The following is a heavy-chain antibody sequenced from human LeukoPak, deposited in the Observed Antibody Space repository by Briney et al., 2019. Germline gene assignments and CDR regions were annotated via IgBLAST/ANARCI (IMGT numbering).Heavy chain of an antibody. J-gene: IGHJ4*02. D-gene: IGHD3-16*01. CDR2: IYFSGST. V-gene: IGHV4-31*03. CDR3: ARVLSSGGEDWGRFDY. Sequence: SQTLSLTCTVSGDAISSGGYYWSWIRQHPGKGLEWIGYIYFSGSTYYSPSLKSRVTISVDTSKNQFSLKLSSVTAADTAVYYSARVLSSGGEDWGRFDYWGQGTLVTVSS. CDR1: GDAISSGGYY.